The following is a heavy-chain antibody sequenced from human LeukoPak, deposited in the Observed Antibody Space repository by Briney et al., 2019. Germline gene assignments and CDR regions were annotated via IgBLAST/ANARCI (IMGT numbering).Heavy chain of an antibody. CDR2: ISDTSSHI. J-gene: IGHJ4*02. CDR1: GFILSSYS. V-gene: IGHV3-21*01. Sequence: GGSLRLSCAASGFILSSYSMNWVRQAPGKGPEWVSSISDTSSHIYYADSVKGRFTVSRDNARNSLYLQMNSLRVEDTAVYYCAWEYSGYVPDYWGQGTLVTVSS. D-gene: IGHD5-12*01. CDR3: AWEYSGYVPDY.